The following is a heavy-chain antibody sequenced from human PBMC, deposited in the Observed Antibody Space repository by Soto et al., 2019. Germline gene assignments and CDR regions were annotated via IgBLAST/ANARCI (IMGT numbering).Heavy chain of an antibody. D-gene: IGHD3-9*01. J-gene: IGHJ5*02. V-gene: IGHV1-18*01. CDR1: GYTFTSYG. CDR3: ARDSDDILTGYQQDWFDP. Sequence: ASVKVSCKASGYTFTSYGISWVRQAPGQGLEWMGWISAYNGNTNYAQKLQGRVTMTTDTSTSTAYMELRSLRSDDTAVYYCARDSDDILTGYQQDWFDPWGQGTLVTVSS. CDR2: ISAYNGNT.